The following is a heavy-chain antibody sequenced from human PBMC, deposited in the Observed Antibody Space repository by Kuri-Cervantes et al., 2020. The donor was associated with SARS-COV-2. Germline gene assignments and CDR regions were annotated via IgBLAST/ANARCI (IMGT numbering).Heavy chain of an antibody. CDR2: IYHSGST. Sequence: SQTLSLTCAVSGYSISSGYYWGWIRQPPGKGLEWIGSIYHSGSTFSNPSLKSRVTISVDTSKNQFSLELSSVTAADTAVYFCAAGYSGSFYHWFDPWGQGTLVTVSS. J-gene: IGHJ5*02. CDR3: AAGYSGSFYHWFDP. D-gene: IGHD1-26*01. V-gene: IGHV4-38-2*01. CDR1: GYSISSGYY.